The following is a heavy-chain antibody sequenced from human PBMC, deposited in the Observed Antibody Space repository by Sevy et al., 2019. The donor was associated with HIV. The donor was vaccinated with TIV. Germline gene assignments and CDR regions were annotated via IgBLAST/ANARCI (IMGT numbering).Heavy chain of an antibody. Sequence: SETLSLTCAVYGGSFSGYYWSWIRQPPGKGLEWIGEISHSGTVNYNPSLKSRVTISVDTSKDQFSLKLSSVTAADTAVYYCARGNIEITMMIVVFTGGIYYFDYWGQGTLVTASS. CDR2: ISHSGTV. CDR1: GGSFSGYY. CDR3: ARGNIEITMMIVVFTGGIYYFDY. J-gene: IGHJ4*02. V-gene: IGHV4-34*01. D-gene: IGHD3-22*01.